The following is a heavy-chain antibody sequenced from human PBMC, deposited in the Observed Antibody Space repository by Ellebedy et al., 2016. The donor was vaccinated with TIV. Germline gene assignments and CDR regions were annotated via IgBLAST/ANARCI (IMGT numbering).Heavy chain of an antibody. Sequence: PGGSLRLPCAASGFTFSSYGMHWVRQAPGKGLEWVAGLWFDGDNRYYADSVKGRFTISRDNSKNTLYLQVNSLRAEDTAVYYCAREFDDYFFDYWGQGTLVTVSS. J-gene: IGHJ4*02. CDR1: GFTFSSYG. CDR2: LWFDGDNR. V-gene: IGHV3-33*08. CDR3: AREFDDYFFDY. D-gene: IGHD2-21*02.